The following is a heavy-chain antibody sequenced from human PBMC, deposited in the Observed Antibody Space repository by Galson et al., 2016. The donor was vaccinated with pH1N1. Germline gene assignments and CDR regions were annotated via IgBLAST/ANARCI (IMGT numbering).Heavy chain of an antibody. CDR3: TRDLGRRREF. CDR1: GYTFTTSY. V-gene: IGHV1-46*01. CDR2: IDPGNGGT. Sequence: SVKVSCKASGYTFTTSYIHWVRQAPGEGLEWMGVIDPGNGGTTYAQKFQARVTMTRDTSTSTVYLDLRRLKSEDTSVFYCTRDLGRRREFWGQGTLVTVSS. J-gene: IGHJ4*02. D-gene: IGHD1-26*01.